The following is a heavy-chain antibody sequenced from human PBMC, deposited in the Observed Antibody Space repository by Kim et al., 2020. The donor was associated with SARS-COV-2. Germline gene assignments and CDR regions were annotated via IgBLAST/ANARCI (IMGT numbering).Heavy chain of an antibody. CDR3: ARYAIAAAGPVFDY. Sequence: NPSRTSRVTISVDTSKNQFSLRLSSVTAAGTAVYYCARYAIAAAGPVFDYWGQGTLVTVSS. V-gene: IGHV4-4*09. D-gene: IGHD6-13*01. J-gene: IGHJ4*02.